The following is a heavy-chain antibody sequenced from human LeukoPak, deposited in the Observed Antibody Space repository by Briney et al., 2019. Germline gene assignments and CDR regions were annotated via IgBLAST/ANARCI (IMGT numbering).Heavy chain of an antibody. Sequence: GGSLRLSCAASGFTFSSYNMNWVRQAPGKGLEWVSFISSSSSHIYYADSVKGRFTISRDNAKNSLYLQMNSLRAEDTTVYYCSDVSGSYWGQGTLVTVSS. CDR1: GFTFSSYN. J-gene: IGHJ4*02. CDR3: SDVSGSY. CDR2: ISSSSSHI. D-gene: IGHD3-10*01. V-gene: IGHV3-21*01.